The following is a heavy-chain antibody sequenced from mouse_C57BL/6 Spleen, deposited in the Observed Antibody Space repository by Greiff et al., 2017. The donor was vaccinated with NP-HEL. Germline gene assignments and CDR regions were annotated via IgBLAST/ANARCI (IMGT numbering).Heavy chain of an antibody. CDR1: GFNIKDDY. V-gene: IGHV14-4*01. CDR3: TTGYYGRGDY. CDR2: IDPENGDT. J-gene: IGHJ2*01. D-gene: IGHD1-1*01. Sequence: VQLQQSGAELVRPGASVKLSCTASGFNIKDDYMHWVKQRPEQGLEWIGWIDPENGDTEYASKFQGKATITADTSSNTAYLQLSSLTSEDTAVYYCTTGYYGRGDYWGQGTTLTVSS.